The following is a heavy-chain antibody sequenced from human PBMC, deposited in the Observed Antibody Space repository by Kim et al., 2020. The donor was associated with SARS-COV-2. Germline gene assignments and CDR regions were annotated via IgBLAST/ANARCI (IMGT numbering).Heavy chain of an antibody. D-gene: IGHD6-19*01. CDR3: ARGSSGWYGGVDY. V-gene: IGHV4-59*09. J-gene: IGHJ4*02. Sequence: YNPSLKSRVTISVDTSKNQFSLKLSSVTAADTAVYYCARGSSGWYGGVDYWGQGTLVTVSS.